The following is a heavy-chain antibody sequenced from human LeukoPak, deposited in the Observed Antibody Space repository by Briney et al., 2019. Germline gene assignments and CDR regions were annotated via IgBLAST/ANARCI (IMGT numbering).Heavy chain of an antibody. D-gene: IGHD6-6*01. CDR3: ARRTNKYSSSSAIRH. J-gene: IGHJ4*02. Sequence: GSSVKVSCKASGGTFSSYAISWVRQAPGQGLEWMGGIIPIFGTANYAQKFQGRVTITADESTSTAYMELSSLRSEDTAVYYCARRTNKYSSSSAIRHWGQGTLVTVSS. CDR1: GGTFSSYA. V-gene: IGHV1-69*01. CDR2: IIPIFGTA.